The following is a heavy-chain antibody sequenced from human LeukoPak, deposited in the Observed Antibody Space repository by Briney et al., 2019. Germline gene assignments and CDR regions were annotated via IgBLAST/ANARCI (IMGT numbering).Heavy chain of an antibody. V-gene: IGHV3-23*01. CDR1: GFTFSSYA. D-gene: IGHD3-16*02. Sequence: GGSLRLSCAASGFTFSSYAMSWVRQAPGKGLEWVSAISGSGENTNYADSVKGRFTMSRDNSRNMLYLQMNSLRDEDTAKYYCAKTVSGSYSYQGGDCWGQGTLVTVSS. CDR2: ISGSGENT. J-gene: IGHJ4*02. CDR3: AKTVSGSYSYQGGDC.